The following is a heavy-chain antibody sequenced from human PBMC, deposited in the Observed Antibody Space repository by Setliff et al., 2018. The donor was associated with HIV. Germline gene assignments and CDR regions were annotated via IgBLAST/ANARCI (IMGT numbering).Heavy chain of an antibody. D-gene: IGHD4-17*01. V-gene: IGHV1-69*13. Sequence: ASVKVSCKASGGTFSSYAISWVRQAPGQGLEWMGGIIPIIGTPNYAQKFQGRVTITADESTSTAYMELSSLRSEDTAVYYCARDTGLGGDYADAFDIWGQGTMVTVSS. CDR2: IIPIIGTP. J-gene: IGHJ3*02. CDR3: ARDTGLGGDYADAFDI. CDR1: GGTFSSYA.